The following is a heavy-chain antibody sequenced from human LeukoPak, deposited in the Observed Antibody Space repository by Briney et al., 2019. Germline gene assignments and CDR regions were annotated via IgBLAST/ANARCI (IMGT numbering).Heavy chain of an antibody. J-gene: IGHJ4*02. CDR3: VVVPAAKYYFDY. D-gene: IGHD2-2*01. CDR2: FDPEDGET. V-gene: IGHV1-24*01. Sequence: GASVKVSCKVSGYTFTELSMHWVRQAPGKGLEWMGGFDPEDGETIYAQKFQGRVTMTEDTSTDTAYMELSSLRSEDTAVYYCVVVPAAKYYFDYWGQGTLVTVSS. CDR1: GYTFTELS.